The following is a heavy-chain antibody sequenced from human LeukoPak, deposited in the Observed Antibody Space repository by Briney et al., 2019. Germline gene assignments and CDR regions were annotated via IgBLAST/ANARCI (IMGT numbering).Heavy chain of an antibody. V-gene: IGHV4-4*02. CDR1: GGSISSNNW. CDR2: IYHSGST. CDR3: ARVRFFDSSVLTRKRSYYFDY. Sequence: PSETLSLTCAVSGGSISSNNWWNWVRQPPGKGLEWIGEIYHSGSTNYNPSLKSRVTISVDKSKNQFSLKLSSVTAADTAVYYCARVRFFDSSVLTRKRSYYFDYWGQGTLVTVSS. D-gene: IGHD3-22*01. J-gene: IGHJ4*02.